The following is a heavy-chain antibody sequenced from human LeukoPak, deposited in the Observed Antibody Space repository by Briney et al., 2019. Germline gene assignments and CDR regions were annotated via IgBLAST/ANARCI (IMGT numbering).Heavy chain of an antibody. D-gene: IGHD4/OR15-4a*01. CDR2: ISYDGSNE. J-gene: IGHJ4*02. Sequence: SLTRSSSASGFTFSSMVMHWVGHAPGNGLEGVAIISYDGSNEDYADPGKGRMTIARDNLKNTLYIQMNFLRAEVTGRYYCARQPVTSCLGAFCYGFDYWGRGNLVTVSS. CDR1: GFTFSSMV. CDR3: ARQPVTSCLGAFCYGFDY. V-gene: IGHV3-30*04.